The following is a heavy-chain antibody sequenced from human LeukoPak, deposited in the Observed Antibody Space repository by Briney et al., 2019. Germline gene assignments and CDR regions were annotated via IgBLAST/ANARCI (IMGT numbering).Heavy chain of an antibody. D-gene: IGHD5-12*01. J-gene: IGHJ4*01. CDR1: GFTFSIYI. CDR3: VRDWGYTGNFAF. CDR2: ISSSSSFI. Sequence: GGSLRLSCAASGFTFSIYIINWVRQAPGKGLEWVSSISSSSSFISYADSVKDSFTISRDNDTTSVFLQTNSMRAEDTAVYYCVRDWGYTGNFAFWGQGTLVT. V-gene: IGHV3-21*01.